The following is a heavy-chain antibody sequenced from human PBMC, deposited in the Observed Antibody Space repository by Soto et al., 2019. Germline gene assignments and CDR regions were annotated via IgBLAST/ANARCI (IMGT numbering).Heavy chain of an antibody. D-gene: IGHD3-22*01. J-gene: IGHJ4*02. Sequence: QVQLVQSGAEVKKPGSSVKVSCKASGGTFSSYAISWVRQAPGQGLEWMGGIIPIFGRANDAQKCQGRVTISADESTSTASMALSSLRSEDTAVYYCARGCYDSSGYNDLHCYWGKGTLVTVSS. V-gene: IGHV1-69*01. CDR1: GGTFSSYA. CDR3: ARGCYDSSGYNDLHCY. CDR2: IIPIFGRA.